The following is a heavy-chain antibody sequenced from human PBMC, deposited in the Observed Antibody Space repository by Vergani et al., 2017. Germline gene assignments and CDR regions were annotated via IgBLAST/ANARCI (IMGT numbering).Heavy chain of an antibody. D-gene: IGHD3-22*01. Sequence: QLQLQESGPGLVKPSETLSLTCTVSGGSISSSSYYWGWIRQPPGKGLEWIGSIYYSGSTYYNPSLKSRVTISVDTSKNQFSLKLSSVTAADTAVYYCARYDYYDSSGYFDYWGQGTLVTVAS. CDR2: IYYSGST. CDR3: ARYDYYDSSGYFDY. CDR1: GGSISSSSYY. V-gene: IGHV4-39*07. J-gene: IGHJ4*02.